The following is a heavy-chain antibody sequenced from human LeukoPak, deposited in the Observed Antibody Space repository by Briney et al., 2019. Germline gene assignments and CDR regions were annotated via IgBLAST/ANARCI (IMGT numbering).Heavy chain of an antibody. D-gene: IGHD1-14*01. J-gene: IGHJ4*02. CDR1: GFTFSSYA. CDR3: AKATGYLL. V-gene: IGHV3-23*01. Sequence: QTGGSLRLPCAASGFTFSSYAMSWVRQAPGKGLEWVSTISNSGGTTYYADSVKGRFTISRDDSENTLYLQMNSLRAEDTAVYYCAKATGYLLWGQGTLVTVSS. CDR2: ISNSGGTT.